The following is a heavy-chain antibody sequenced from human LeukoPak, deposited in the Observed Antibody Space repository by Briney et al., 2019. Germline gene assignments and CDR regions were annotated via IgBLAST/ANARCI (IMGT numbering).Heavy chain of an antibody. V-gene: IGHV3-30*02. D-gene: IGHD3-3*01. CDR2: IRYDGSNK. J-gene: IGHJ4*02. Sequence: GGSLRLSCAASGFTFSSYGMHWVRQAPGKGLEWVAFIRYDGSNKYYADSVKGRFTISRDNSKNTLYLQMNSLRAEDTAVYYCAKELGPPITIFGVVIIEGFDYWGQGTLVTVSS. CDR1: GFTFSSYG. CDR3: AKELGPPITIFGVVIIEGFDY.